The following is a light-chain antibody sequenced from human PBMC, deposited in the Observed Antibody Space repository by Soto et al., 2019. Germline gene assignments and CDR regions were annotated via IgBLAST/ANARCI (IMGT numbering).Light chain of an antibody. J-gene: IGKJ4*01. Sequence: DIQMTQSPSFVSASVGDRVTIACRASQGLVSWLAWYQHQPGRAPKLLIHAASNLESGVPSRFSGSGSGTDFTLTISNVQPEDFATYYCQQTSSFPLTFGGGTKVEIK. CDR1: QGLVSW. CDR3: QQTSSFPLT. CDR2: AAS. V-gene: IGKV1-12*01.